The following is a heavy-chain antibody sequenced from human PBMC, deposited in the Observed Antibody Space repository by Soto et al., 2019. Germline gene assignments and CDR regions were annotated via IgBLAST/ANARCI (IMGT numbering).Heavy chain of an antibody. CDR2: IYYSGST. Sequence: QLQLQESGPGLVKPSETLSLTCTVSGGSISSSSYYWGWIRHPPGKGLEWIGSIYYSGSTYYNPSLKSRVTISVATSKNQFSLKLSSVTAADTAVYYCARGDDWVTAWEFDPWGQGTLVTFSS. D-gene: IGHD3-9*01. CDR3: ARGDDWVTAWEFDP. V-gene: IGHV4-39*01. J-gene: IGHJ5*02. CDR1: GGSISSSSYY.